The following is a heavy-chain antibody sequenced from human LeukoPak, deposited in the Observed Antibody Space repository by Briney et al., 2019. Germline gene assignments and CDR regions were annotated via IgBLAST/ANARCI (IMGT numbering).Heavy chain of an antibody. V-gene: IGHV3-7*04. D-gene: IGHD6-19*01. J-gene: IGHJ4*02. Sequence: VGSLRLSCAASGFTFSSYWMSWVRQAPGKGLEWVANIKQEGSEKYYRDSVKGRFTISRDNAKNSLYLQMNSLRAEDTAVYYCARAIAVAGAIDYWGQGTLVTVSS. CDR2: IKQEGSEK. CDR3: ARAIAVAGAIDY. CDR1: GFTFSSYW.